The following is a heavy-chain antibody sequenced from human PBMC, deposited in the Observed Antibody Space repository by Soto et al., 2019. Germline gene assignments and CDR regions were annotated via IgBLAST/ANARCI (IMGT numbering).Heavy chain of an antibody. V-gene: IGHV4-59*01. D-gene: IGHD3-10*01. J-gene: IGHJ6*02. CDR1: WGSISSYY. CDR2: IYNSGST. CDR3: ARAEFRSRSLHYYYGLDV. Sequence: PSETLSLTCTVSWGSISSYYWSWIRQPPGKGLEWIGYIYNSGSTNYNPSLKRRVSISIDTSMNQFSLNLNSVTAADTAVYYCARAEFRSRSLHYYYGLDVWGQGTTVTVSS.